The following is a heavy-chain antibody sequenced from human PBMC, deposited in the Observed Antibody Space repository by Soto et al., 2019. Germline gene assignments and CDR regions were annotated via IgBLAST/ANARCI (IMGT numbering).Heavy chain of an antibody. Sequence: QITLKESGPTLVKPTQTLTLTCTFSGFSLSTSGVGVGWIRQPPGKALEWLALIYWDDDKRYSPSLKSRLTITKDTSKNQVVLTMTNMDPVDTATYYCAHIPIAAADPHNNWFDPWGQGTLVTVSS. CDR3: AHIPIAAADPHNNWFDP. V-gene: IGHV2-5*02. CDR2: IYWDDDK. D-gene: IGHD6-13*01. CDR1: GFSLSTSGVG. J-gene: IGHJ5*02.